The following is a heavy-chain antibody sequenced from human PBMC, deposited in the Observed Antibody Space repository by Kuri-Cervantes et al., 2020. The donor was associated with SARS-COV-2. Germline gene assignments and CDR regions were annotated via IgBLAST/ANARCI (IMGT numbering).Heavy chain of an antibody. CDR3: ARGYDMPRDIVVVIAQSSYMDV. CDR2: INHSGST. CDR1: GGSFSGYY. V-gene: IGHV4-34*01. J-gene: IGHJ6*03. Sequence: SETLSLTCAVYGGSFSGYYWSWIRQPPGKGLEWIGEINHSGSTNYNPSLKSRVTISVDTSKNQFSLKLSSVTAADTAVYYCARGYDMPRDIVVVIAQSSYMDVWGKGTTVTVSS. D-gene: IGHD2-21*01.